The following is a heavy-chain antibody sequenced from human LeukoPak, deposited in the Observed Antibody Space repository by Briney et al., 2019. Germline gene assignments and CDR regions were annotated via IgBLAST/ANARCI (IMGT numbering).Heavy chain of an antibody. CDR1: GFTFSDHY. V-gene: IGHV3-11*04. CDR3: ARDSKRIVVVTDFDY. CDR2: ISSSGSPI. Sequence: GGSLRLSCAASGFTFSDHYMSWLRQAPGKGLEWLSYISSSGSPIYYADSVKGRFTISRDNSKSTLYLQMNSLRAEDTAVYYCARDSKRIVVVTDFDYWGQGTLVTVSS. J-gene: IGHJ4*02. D-gene: IGHD3-22*01.